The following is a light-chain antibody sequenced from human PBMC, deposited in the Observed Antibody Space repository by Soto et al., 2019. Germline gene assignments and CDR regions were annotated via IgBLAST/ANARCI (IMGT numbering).Light chain of an antibody. CDR1: QNVKTR. J-gene: IGKJ4*01. CDR3: QQYDEWPLT. CDR2: DAF. V-gene: IGKV3-15*01. Sequence: EKVMTQSPATLSVXPGEXXXXXXRASQNVKTRLAWYQQKPGQAPRLLIYDAFTRATGIPARFSGSASGTEFTLTISSLQSEDFAVYYCQQYDEWPLTFGGGTKVEIK.